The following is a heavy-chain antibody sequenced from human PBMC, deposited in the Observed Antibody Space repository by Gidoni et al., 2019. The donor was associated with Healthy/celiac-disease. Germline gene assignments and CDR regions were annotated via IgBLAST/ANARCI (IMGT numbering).Heavy chain of an antibody. Sequence: EVQRVETGGGLIQPGGSLRLSCAASGFPVSSNYMSWVRQAPGKVLEWVSVIYSGGSTYYAESVKGRFTISRDNSKNTLYLQMNSLRAEDTAVYYCARAIVEMATTPGFFDYWGQGTLVTVSS. CDR1: GFPVSSNY. CDR3: ARAIVEMATTPGFFDY. V-gene: IGHV3-53*02. J-gene: IGHJ4*02. CDR2: IYSGGST. D-gene: IGHD3-22*01.